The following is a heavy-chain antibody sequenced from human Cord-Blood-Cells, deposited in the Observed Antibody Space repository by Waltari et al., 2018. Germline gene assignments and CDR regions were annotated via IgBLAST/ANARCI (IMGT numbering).Heavy chain of an antibody. Sequence: QVQLQESGPGLVKPSQTLSLTCTVSGGSISSGGYSWSWIRQHPGKGLEWIGYIYYSGSTYYNPSLKSRVTISVDTSKNQFSLKLSSVTAADTAVYYCAREGTDSSSSELGWGQGTLVTVSS. CDR1: GGSISSGGYS. CDR2: IYYSGST. CDR3: AREGTDSSSSELG. V-gene: IGHV4-31*03. J-gene: IGHJ4*02. D-gene: IGHD6-6*01.